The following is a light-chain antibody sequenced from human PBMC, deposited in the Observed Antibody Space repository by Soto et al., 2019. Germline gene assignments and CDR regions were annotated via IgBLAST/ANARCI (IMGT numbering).Light chain of an antibody. J-gene: IGLJ1*01. CDR2: DVS. CDR3: SSYTSSSTLV. CDR1: SSDVGGYNY. V-gene: IGLV2-14*01. Sequence: QSVLTQPASVSGSPGQSITTSCTRTSSDVGGYNYVSWYQQHPGKAPKLMIYDVSNRPSGVSNRFSGSESGNTASLTISGLQAEDEADYYCSSYTSSSTLVFGTGTRSPS.